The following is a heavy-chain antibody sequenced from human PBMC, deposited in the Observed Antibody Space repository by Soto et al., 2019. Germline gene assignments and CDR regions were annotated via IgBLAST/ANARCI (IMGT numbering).Heavy chain of an antibody. D-gene: IGHD4-4*01. J-gene: IGHJ6*02. CDR1: GYTFKSYG. CDR3: ARDYDYSNPKYYYVMDV. CDR2: ISAYNGNT. Sequence: QVQLVQSGAEVKKPGASVKVSCKASGYTFKSYGISWVRQAPGQGLEWMGWISAYNGNTNYAEKFQGRVTMTTDTSASTAYMELRSLRSDDTAVYYCARDYDYSNPKYYYVMDVWGQGTTVTVSS. V-gene: IGHV1-18*01.